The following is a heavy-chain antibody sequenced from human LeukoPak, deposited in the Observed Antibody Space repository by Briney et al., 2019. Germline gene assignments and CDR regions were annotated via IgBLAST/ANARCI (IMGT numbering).Heavy chain of an antibody. D-gene: IGHD2-2*01. J-gene: IGHJ3*02. V-gene: IGHV3-21*01. CDR3: ARPDQFDAFDI. CDR1: GFTISSYS. CDR2: ISSSSSYI. Sequence: GGSLRLSCAASGFTISSYSMNWVRQAPGKGLEWVSSISSSSSYIYYADSVKGRFTISRDNAKNSLYLQMNSLRAEDTAVYYCARPDQFDAFDIWGQGTLVTVSS.